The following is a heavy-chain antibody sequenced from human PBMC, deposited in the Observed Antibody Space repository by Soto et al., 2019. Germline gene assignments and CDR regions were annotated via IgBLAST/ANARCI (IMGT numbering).Heavy chain of an antibody. D-gene: IGHD3-22*01. CDR2: IYSGGST. J-gene: IGHJ1*01. CDR1: GFTVGSNY. V-gene: IGHV3-53*01. Sequence: EVQLVESGGGLIQPGGSLRLSCAASGFTVGSNYMSWVRQAPGKGLEWVSVIYSGGSTYYADSVKGRFTISRDNSKNTLYLQMNSLRAEDTAVYYCARDRVESGYPEYFQHWGQGNLVTVSS. CDR3: ARDRVESGYPEYFQH.